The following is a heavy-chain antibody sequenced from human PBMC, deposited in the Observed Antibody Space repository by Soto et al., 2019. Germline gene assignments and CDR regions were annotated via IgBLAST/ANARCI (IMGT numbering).Heavy chain of an antibody. CDR1: GFTFSSYA. CDR2: IKQDGSEK. CDR3: ARRNWYMDV. Sequence: PGGSLRLSCAASGFTFSSYAMTWVRQAPGKGLEWVANIKQDGSEKYYVDSVKGRFTISRDNAKNSLYLQMNSLRAEDTAVYYCARRNWYMDVWGKGTTVTVSS. V-gene: IGHV3-7*01. J-gene: IGHJ6*03.